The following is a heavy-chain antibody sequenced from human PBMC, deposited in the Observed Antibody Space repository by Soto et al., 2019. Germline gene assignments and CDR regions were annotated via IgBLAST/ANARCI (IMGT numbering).Heavy chain of an antibody. CDR3: TRCSSSWAFDY. Sequence: GGSLRLSCTASGFTFGDYAMSWFRQAPGKGLEWVGFIRSKAYGGTTEYAASVKGRFTISRDDSKSIAYLQMNSLKTEDTAVYYCTRCSSSWAFDYWGQGTLVTVSS. V-gene: IGHV3-49*03. D-gene: IGHD6-13*01. CDR1: GFTFGDYA. CDR2: IRSKAYGGTT. J-gene: IGHJ4*02.